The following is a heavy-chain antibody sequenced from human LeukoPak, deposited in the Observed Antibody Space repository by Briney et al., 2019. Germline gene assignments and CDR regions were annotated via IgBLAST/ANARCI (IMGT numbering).Heavy chain of an antibody. CDR1: GCTVNDYA. Sequence: PGGSLRLSSSASGCTVNDYAMSWVRQAPGKGLEWVSAISGSGGSTYYADSVKGRFTISRDNSKNTLYLQMNSLSAEDTAVYYCANLHWELPLDYFVYWGQGTLVTVSS. CDR3: ANLHWELPLDYFVY. D-gene: IGHD1-26*01. J-gene: IGHJ4*02. V-gene: IGHV3-23*01. CDR2: ISGSGGST.